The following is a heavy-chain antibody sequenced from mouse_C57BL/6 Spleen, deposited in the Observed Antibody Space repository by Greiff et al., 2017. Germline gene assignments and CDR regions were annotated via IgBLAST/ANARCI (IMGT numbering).Heavy chain of an antibody. CDR1: GFTFSSFG. Sequence: EVKLMESGGGLVQPGGSRKLSCAASGFTFSSFGMHWVRQAPEKGLEWVAYISSGSSTIYYADTVKGRFTISRDNPKNTLFLQMTSLRSEDTAMYYCARGGGYYGSSYFDYWGQGTTLTVSS. CDR2: ISSGSSTI. D-gene: IGHD1-1*01. CDR3: ARGGGYYGSSYFDY. V-gene: IGHV5-17*02. J-gene: IGHJ2*01.